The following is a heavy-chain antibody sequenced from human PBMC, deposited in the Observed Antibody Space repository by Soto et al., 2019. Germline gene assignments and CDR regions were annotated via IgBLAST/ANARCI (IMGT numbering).Heavy chain of an antibody. V-gene: IGHV1-18*01. CDR1: GYTFTSYG. CDR2: ISAYNGNT. J-gene: IGHJ5*02. CDR3: AILGYCSRTRCYAGGYFPT. D-gene: IGHD2-2*01. Sequence: ASVKVSCKASGYTFTSYGISWVRQAPGQGLEWMGWISAYNGNTNYAQKLQGRVTMTTDTSTSTAYMELRSLRSDDTAVYYCAILGYCSRTRCYAGGYFPTWGQGTLATVAA.